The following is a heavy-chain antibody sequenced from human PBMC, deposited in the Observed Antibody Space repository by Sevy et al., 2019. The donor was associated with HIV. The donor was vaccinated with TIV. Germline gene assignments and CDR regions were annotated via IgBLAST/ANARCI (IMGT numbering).Heavy chain of an antibody. CDR2: IWYDGSKK. Sequence: GGSLRLSCAASGFTFSSYGMHWVRQTPGKGLEWVGVIWYDGSKKNYGDSVKGRFTISRDNSKNTLYLQMNSLRAEDTAVYYCARGLAALPGYYHGMDVWGQGTTVTVSS. CDR1: GFTFSSYG. CDR3: ARGLAALPGYYHGMDV. J-gene: IGHJ6*02. D-gene: IGHD6-6*01. V-gene: IGHV3-33*01.